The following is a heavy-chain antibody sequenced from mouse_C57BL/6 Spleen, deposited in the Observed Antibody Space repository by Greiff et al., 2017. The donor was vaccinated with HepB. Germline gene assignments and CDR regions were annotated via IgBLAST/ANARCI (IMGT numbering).Heavy chain of an antibody. D-gene: IGHD1-1*01. Sequence: QVQLQQSGPELVKPGASVKISCKASGYTFTDYYINWVKQRPGQGLEWIGWIFPGSGSTYYNEKFKSKATLTVDKSSSTAYMLLSSLTSEDSAVYFCARDYYGSSYRYCDVWGTGTTVTVSS. CDR1: GYTFTDYY. CDR3: ARDYYGSSYRYCDV. CDR2: IFPGSGST. V-gene: IGHV1-75*01. J-gene: IGHJ1*03.